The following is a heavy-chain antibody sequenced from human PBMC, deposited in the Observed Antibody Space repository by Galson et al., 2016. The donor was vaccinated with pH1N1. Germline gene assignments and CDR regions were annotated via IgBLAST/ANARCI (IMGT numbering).Heavy chain of an antibody. J-gene: IGHJ4*02. D-gene: IGHD4-17*01. CDR1: GFSLSTSGVG. CDR3: ARNGYGDYVGYFDY. V-gene: IGHV2-5*02. Sequence: PALVKPTQTLTLTCTFSGFSLSTSGVGVGWIRQPPGKALEWLALIYWDEDKRYSPSLKSRLTITKDTSKNQVVLTMTNMDPVDTATYYCARNGYGDYVGYFDYWGQGTLVTVSS. CDR2: IYWDEDK.